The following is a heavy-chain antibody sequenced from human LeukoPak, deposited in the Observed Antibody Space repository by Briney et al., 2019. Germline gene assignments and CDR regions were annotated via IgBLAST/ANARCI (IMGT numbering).Heavy chain of an antibody. J-gene: IGHJ5*02. D-gene: IGHD2-2*01. Sequence: ASVKVSCKASGGTFSSYAISWVRQAPGQGLEWMGGIIPIFGTANYAQEFQGRVTITADESTSTAYMELSSLRSEDTAVYYCARGASPEVFWFDPWGQGTLVTVSS. CDR3: ARGASPEVFWFDP. CDR2: IIPIFGTA. CDR1: GGTFSSYA. V-gene: IGHV1-69*13.